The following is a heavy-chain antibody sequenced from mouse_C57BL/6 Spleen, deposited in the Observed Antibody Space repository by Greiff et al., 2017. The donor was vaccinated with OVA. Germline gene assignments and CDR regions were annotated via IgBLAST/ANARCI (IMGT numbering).Heavy chain of an antibody. V-gene: IGHV3-6*01. CDR2: ISYDGSN. CDR1: GYSITSGYY. J-gene: IGHJ2*01. Sequence: VQLKESGPGLVKPSQSLSLTCSVTGYSITSGYYWNWIRQFPGNKLEWMGYISYDGSNNYNPSLKHRISITRDTSKNPFFLKLNSVTTEDTATYYCARNYGNPYFDYWGQGTTLTVSS. CDR3: ARNYGNPYFDY. D-gene: IGHD2-1*01.